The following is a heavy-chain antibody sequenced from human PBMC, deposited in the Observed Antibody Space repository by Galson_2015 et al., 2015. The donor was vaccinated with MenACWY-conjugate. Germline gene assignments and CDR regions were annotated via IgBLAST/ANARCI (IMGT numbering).Heavy chain of an antibody. CDR2: IFYSGST. V-gene: IGHV4-59*01. J-gene: IGHJ4*02. CDR1: GDFIRNYY. D-gene: IGHD3-16*01. Sequence: ETLSLTCAVSGDFIRNYYWSWIRQSPGKGLEWIGYIFYSGSTNYNPSLKSRVTILVDRSRNQFSLKLSSVTAADTAVYYCGVRGGGTADFGYWGRGTLVTVSS. CDR3: GVRGGGTADFGY.